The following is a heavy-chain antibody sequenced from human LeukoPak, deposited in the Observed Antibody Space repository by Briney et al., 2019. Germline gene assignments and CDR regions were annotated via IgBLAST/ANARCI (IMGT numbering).Heavy chain of an antibody. CDR2: INWNGDST. CDR3: ARNYGSGSYFTWFDP. CDR1: GFTFDDYG. V-gene: IGHV3-20*04. J-gene: IGHJ5*02. D-gene: IGHD3-10*01. Sequence: GGSLRLSCAASGFTFDDYGMSWVRQAPGKGLEWVSGINWNGDSTGYADSVKGRFTISRDNAKNSLYLQMNSLRAEDTALYYCARNYGSGSYFTWFDPWGQGTLVTVS.